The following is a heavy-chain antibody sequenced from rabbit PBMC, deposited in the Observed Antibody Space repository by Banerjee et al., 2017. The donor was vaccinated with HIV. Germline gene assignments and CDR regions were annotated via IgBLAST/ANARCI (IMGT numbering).Heavy chain of an antibody. CDR3: ARDLTGVIGWNFNL. CDR2: IYAGSSGST. CDR1: GFDFSSSYY. D-gene: IGHD1-1*01. Sequence: QEQLVESGGGLVQPEGSLTLTCTASGFDFSSSYYMCWVRQAPGKGLEWIACIYAGSSGSTHYASWAKGRFTISKTSSTTVTLQMTSLTAADTATYFCARDLTGVIGWNFNLWGPGTLVTVS. V-gene: IGHV1S45*01. J-gene: IGHJ4*01.